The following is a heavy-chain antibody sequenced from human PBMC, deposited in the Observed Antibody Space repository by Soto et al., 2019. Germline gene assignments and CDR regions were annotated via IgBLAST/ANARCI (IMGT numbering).Heavy chain of an antibody. V-gene: IGHV4-39*01. CDR1: GGSISSSIYY. D-gene: IGHD3-3*01. Sequence: QLQLQESGPGLVKPSETLSLTCTVSGGSISSSIYYWGWIRQPPVKGLEWIGSIYYSGSTSYNPSLMSLVTISVLTSKNEFALRLSSVTAADTAVYYWARHFWFWSEGGHWLYPCGQRPLVTVSS. CDR2: IYYSGST. CDR3: ARHFWFWSEGGHWLYP. J-gene: IGHJ5*02.